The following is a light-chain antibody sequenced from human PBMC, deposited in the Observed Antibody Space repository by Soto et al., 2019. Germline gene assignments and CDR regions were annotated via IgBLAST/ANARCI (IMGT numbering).Light chain of an antibody. Sequence: DIVMTQSPLSLPVTPGEPASISCRSSQSLLHSDGYNCLDWYLQKPGQSPQLLIYLGTNQASGVPDRFSGSGSGTDFTLKISRVEAEDVGVYYCMQALQTPITFGQGTRLEMK. V-gene: IGKV2-28*01. CDR1: QSLLHSDGYNC. CDR2: LGT. J-gene: IGKJ5*01. CDR3: MQALQTPIT.